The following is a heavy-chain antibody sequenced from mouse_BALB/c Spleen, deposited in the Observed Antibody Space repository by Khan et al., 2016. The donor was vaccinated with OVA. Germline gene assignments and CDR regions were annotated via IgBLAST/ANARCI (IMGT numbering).Heavy chain of an antibody. Sequence: QVQLKQSGAELARPGASVRMSCKASGYTFTSNTMHWIKQRPGQGLEWIGYINPRSGYTNYNQNFKDKATLTADKSSSTAYMQLSSLTSEDSAVYYCARCTTGYTMDSWGQGTSVTVSS. J-gene: IGHJ4*01. V-gene: IGHV1-4*01. CDR2: INPRSGYT. CDR3: ARCTTGYTMDS. CDR1: GYTFTSNT. D-gene: IGHD2-14*01.